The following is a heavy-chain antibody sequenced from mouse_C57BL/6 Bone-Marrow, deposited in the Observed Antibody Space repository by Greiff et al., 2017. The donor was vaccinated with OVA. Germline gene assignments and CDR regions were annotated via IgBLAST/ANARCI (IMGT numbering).Heavy chain of an antibody. J-gene: IGHJ2*01. Sequence: EVKLQESGPELVKPGASVKIPCKASGYTFTDYNMDWVKQSHGKSLEWIGDINPNNGGTIYNQKFKGKATLTVDKSSSTAYMELRSLTSEDTAVYYGARLGGGTPYFDYWGQGTTLTVSS. CDR2: INPNNGGT. CDR3: ARLGGGTPYFDY. V-gene: IGHV1-18*01. CDR1: GYTFTDYN. D-gene: IGHD3-3*01.